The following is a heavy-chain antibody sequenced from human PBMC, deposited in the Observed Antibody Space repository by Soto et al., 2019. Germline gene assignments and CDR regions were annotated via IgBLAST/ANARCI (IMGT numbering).Heavy chain of an antibody. J-gene: IGHJ3*02. CDR2: INGDGSAT. Sequence: PGGSLRLSCEASGFTFSSYWMHWVRQAPGKGLVWVSHINGDGSATAYADSVKGRFTISRDNAKNTLFLQMNSLSAEDSAVYYCVIRVVVTAVGAFDIWGQGTTVTVSS. V-gene: IGHV3-74*01. D-gene: IGHD2-21*01. CDR1: GFTFSSYW. CDR3: VIRVVVTAVGAFDI.